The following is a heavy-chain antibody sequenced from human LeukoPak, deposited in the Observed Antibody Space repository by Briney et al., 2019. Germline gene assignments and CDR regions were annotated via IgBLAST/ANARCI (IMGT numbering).Heavy chain of an antibody. V-gene: IGHV4-61*09. CDR3: ARGLFRRGVVVAASRRPASFDY. D-gene: IGHD2-15*01. CDR2: INQSGST. Sequence: SQTLSLTCTVSGGSIRSGSYYWSWIRQPAGKGLEWIGEINQSGSTNYNPSLKSRVTISVDTSKNQFSLKLSSVTAADTAVYYCARGLFRRGVVVAASRRPASFDYWGQGTLVTVSS. CDR1: GGSIRSGSYY. J-gene: IGHJ4*02.